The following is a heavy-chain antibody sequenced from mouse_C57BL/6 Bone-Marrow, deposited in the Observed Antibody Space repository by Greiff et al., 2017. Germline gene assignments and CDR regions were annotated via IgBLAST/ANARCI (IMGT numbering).Heavy chain of an antibody. V-gene: IGHV3-6*01. CDR1: GYSITSGYY. Sequence: EVQLQESGPGLVKPSQSLSLTCSVTGYSITSGYYWNWIRQFPGNKLEWMGYISYDGSNNYNPSLKNRISITRDTSKNQFFLKLNSVTTEDTATYYCARGGYDRDYWGQGTSVTVSS. CDR3: ARGGYDRDY. CDR2: ISYDGSN. J-gene: IGHJ4*01. D-gene: IGHD2-2*01.